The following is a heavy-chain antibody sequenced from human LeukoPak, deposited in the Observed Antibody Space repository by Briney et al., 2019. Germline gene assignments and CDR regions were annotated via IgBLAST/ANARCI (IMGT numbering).Heavy chain of an antibody. CDR2: INHSGST. Sequence: SETLSLTCAVYGGSFSGYYWSWIRQPPGKGLEWIGEINHSGSTNYNPSLKSRVTISVDTSKNQFSLKLSSVTAADTAVYYCASLSSAAYQPSSYYYYYYMDVWGKGTTVTISS. CDR3: ASLSSAAYQPSSYYYYYYMDV. J-gene: IGHJ6*03. CDR1: GGSFSGYY. D-gene: IGHD2-2*01. V-gene: IGHV4-34*01.